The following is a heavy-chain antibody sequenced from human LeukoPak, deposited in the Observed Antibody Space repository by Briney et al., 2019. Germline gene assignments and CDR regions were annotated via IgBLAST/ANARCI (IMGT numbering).Heavy chain of an antibody. D-gene: IGHD5-24*01. V-gene: IGHV3-9*03. J-gene: IGHJ4*02. CDR3: SKGLAGTHGYNFPFDY. CDR1: GFTFDDYA. CDR2: ISWKSGDI. Sequence: QLGGFLRLSCAASGFTFDDYAMHWVRQAPGKGLEWVSGISWKSGDIGYADSVKGRFTISRDNAKSSLYLQMNSLRVEDMGFYYCSKGLAGTHGYNFPFDYWGQGTLVTVSS.